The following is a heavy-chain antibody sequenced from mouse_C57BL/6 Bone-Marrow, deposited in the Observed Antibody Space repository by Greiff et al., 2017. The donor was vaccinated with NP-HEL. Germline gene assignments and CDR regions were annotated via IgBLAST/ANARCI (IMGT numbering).Heavy chain of an antibody. CDR1: GYTFTSYW. J-gene: IGHJ2*01. D-gene: IGHD1-1*01. V-gene: IGHV1-50*01. CDR2: IDPSDSYT. Sequence: QVQLQQPGAELVKPGASVKLSCKASGYTFTSYWMQWVKQRPGQGLEWIGEIDPSDSYTNYNQKFKGKATLTVYTSSSTAYMQLSSLTSEDSAVYYCARITTVVATGDYWGQGTTLTVSS. CDR3: ARITTVVATGDY.